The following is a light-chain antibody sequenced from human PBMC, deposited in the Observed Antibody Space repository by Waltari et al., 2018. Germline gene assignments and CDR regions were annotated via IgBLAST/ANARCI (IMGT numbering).Light chain of an antibody. J-gene: IGLJ3*02. Sequence: SVLTQPPSVSAAPGQKVTISCSGSSSNIGNNYVSWYQQLPGTAPKLFIYDNNERPSGIPDRFSGAKSGTSATLRITGVQTGDEADYYCATWDVSLTAWVFGGGTKLTVL. CDR2: DNN. CDR3: ATWDVSLTAWV. V-gene: IGLV1-51*01. CDR1: SSNIGNNY.